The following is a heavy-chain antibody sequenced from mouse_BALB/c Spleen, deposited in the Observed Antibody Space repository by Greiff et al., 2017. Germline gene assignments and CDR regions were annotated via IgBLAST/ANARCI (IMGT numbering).Heavy chain of an antibody. V-gene: IGHV5-6*01. Sequence: EVMLVESGGDLVKPGGSLKLSCAASGFTFSSYGMSWVRPTPDKRLEWVATISSGGSYTYYPDSVTGRFTISRDNAKNTLYLQMSSLKSEDTAMYYCARQGTTVVASYAMDYWGQGTSVTVSS. CDR2: ISSGGSYT. CDR1: GFTFSSYG. D-gene: IGHD1-1*01. CDR3: ARQGTTVVASYAMDY. J-gene: IGHJ4*01.